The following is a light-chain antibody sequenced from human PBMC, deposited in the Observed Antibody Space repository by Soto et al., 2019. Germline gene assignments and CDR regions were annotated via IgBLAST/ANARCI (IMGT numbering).Light chain of an antibody. CDR2: DAS. CDR3: QQFNSYTSL. Sequence: AIQLTQSPSSLSASVGDIVTITCRASQGISSALAWYQLKPGKAPKLLIYDASSLECGVPSRFSGSGSGTDCTLTISSLQPEDFATYYSQQFNSYTSLFGQGTKMEIK. CDR1: QGISSA. J-gene: IGKJ2*01. V-gene: IGKV1-13*02.